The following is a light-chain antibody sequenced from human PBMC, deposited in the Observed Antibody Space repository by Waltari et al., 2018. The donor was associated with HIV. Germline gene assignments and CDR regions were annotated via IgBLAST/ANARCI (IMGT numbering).Light chain of an antibody. CDR1: GSNIGATYD. CDR3: QSYDSRLSGSV. J-gene: IGLJ2*01. CDR2: GNS. Sequence: SVLTQPPSVSGAPGQRVTISCSESGSNIGATYDVHWYQHLPGTAPNLLIYGNSNRPSGVPDRFSGSKSGTSASLAITGLQPEDEGDYYCQSYDSRLSGSVFGGGTKLTVL. V-gene: IGLV1-40*01.